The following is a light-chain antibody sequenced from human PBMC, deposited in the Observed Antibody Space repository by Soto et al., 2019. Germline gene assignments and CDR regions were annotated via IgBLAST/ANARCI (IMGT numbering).Light chain of an antibody. J-gene: IGKJ5*01. CDR1: QDISSW. CDR3: QQFKSYPIT. Sequence: DIQMTQSPSSVSASVGDRVTITCRASQDISSWLAWYQKKPGKAPNLLIYAASSLQNGVPSTFSGSGSGTEFTLTISSLQPEDFGTYYCQQFKSYPITFGQGTRLEIK. CDR2: AAS. V-gene: IGKV1-12*01.